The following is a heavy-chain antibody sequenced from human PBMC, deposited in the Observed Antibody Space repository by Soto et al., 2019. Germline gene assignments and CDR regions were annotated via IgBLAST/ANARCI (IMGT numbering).Heavy chain of an antibody. CDR2: IIPILGIA. D-gene: IGHD2-2*01. V-gene: IGHV1-69*02. CDR1: GGTLSSYT. J-gene: IGHJ3*02. CDR3: ARGLDCSRTSCYDADDAFDI. Sequence: GASVKVSCKASGGTLSSYTISWVRPAPGQGVEWMGRIIPILGIANYAQKFQGRVTITADKSTSTAYTELSSLRYEDTALYHCARGLDCSRTSCYDADDAFDIWGQGPMVPVSS.